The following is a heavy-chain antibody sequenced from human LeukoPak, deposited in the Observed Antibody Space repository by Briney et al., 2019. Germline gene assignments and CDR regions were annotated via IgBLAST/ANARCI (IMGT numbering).Heavy chain of an antibody. CDR2: INYSGGSI. CDR1: RFTFSSYA. D-gene: IGHD6-19*01. CDR3: AKGIYSSGWSYFDY. Sequence: GGSLRLSCAASRFTFSSYAMNWVRQAPGKGLEWVSTINYSGGSIYYADSVKGRFTISRDNSKNTVYLQMNSLRADDTAVYYCAKGIYSSGWSYFDYWGHGTLVTVSS. V-gene: IGHV3-23*01. J-gene: IGHJ4*01.